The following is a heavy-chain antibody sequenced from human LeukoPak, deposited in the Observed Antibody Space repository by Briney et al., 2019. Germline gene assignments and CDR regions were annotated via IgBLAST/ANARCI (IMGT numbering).Heavy chain of an antibody. V-gene: IGHV4-59*01. D-gene: IGHD6-19*01. CDR1: GGSINNYY. J-gene: IGHJ3*02. CDR2: IFYSGST. CDR3: ARDRGSGPGAFDI. Sequence: SETLSLTCTVSGGSINNYYWSWIRQPPGQGLELIGYIFYSGSTDYNPSLKSRVTISVDTPKNQFSLTLNSVTTADTAVYYCARDRGSGPGAFDIWGQGTMVTVSS.